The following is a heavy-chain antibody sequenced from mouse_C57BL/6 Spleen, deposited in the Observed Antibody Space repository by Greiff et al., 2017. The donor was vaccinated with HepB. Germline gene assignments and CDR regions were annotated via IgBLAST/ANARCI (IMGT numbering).Heavy chain of an antibody. Sequence: EVQRVESGEGLVKPGGSLKLSCAASGFTFSSYAMSWVRQTPEKRLEWVAYISSGGDYIYYADTVKGRFTISRDNARNTLYLQMSSLKSEDTAMYYCTRESSSPFAYWGQGTLVTVSA. CDR2: ISSGGDYI. J-gene: IGHJ3*01. V-gene: IGHV5-9-1*02. D-gene: IGHD1-3*01. CDR3: TRESSSPFAY. CDR1: GFTFSSYA.